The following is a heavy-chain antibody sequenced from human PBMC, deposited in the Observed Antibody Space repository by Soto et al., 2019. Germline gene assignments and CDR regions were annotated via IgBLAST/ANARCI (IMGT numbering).Heavy chain of an antibody. Sequence: PSETLSLTCTVSGGSISSYYWSWIRQPPGKGLEWIGYIYYSGSTNYNPSLKSRVTISVDTSKNQFSLKLSSVTAADTAVDYCASSLAAAGRGLFDYWGQGPLVTVSS. CDR3: ASSLAAAGRGLFDY. CDR2: IYYSGST. V-gene: IGHV4-59*01. D-gene: IGHD6-13*01. J-gene: IGHJ4*02. CDR1: GGSISSYY.